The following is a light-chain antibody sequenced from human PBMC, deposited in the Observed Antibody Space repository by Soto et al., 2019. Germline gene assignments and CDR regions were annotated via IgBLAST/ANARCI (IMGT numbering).Light chain of an antibody. V-gene: IGKV1-5*03. J-gene: IGKJ1*01. CDR2: KAS. CDR3: QQYITYPWT. Sequence: DIQMTQSPSTLSTSVGDRVTITCRASQNINSWLAWYQQKPGKAHELLIYKASSLESGVPSRFSGSGSGTEFSLTISSLQPDDFATYYCQQYITYPWTFGQGTKVEIE. CDR1: QNINSW.